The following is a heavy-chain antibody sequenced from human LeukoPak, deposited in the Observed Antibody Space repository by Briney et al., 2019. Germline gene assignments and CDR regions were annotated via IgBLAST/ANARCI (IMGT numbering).Heavy chain of an antibody. CDR1: GFSFSTYA. D-gene: IGHD3-10*01. Sequence: PGGSLRLSCAASGFSFSTYAMTWVRQAPGKGLEWVSAISGNGRSTCYADSVKGRFTISRDSSKNTLYLQMNSLRAEDTAIYFCAKDPNASGNYVNYYMDVWGKGTTVTVSS. J-gene: IGHJ6*03. CDR3: AKDPNASGNYVNYYMDV. CDR2: ISGNGRST. V-gene: IGHV3-23*01.